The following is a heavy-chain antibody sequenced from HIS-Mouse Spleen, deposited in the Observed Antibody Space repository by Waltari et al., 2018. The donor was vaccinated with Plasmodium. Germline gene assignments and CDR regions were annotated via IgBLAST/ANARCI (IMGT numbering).Heavy chain of an antibody. D-gene: IGHD1-26*01. Sequence: QLQLQESGPGLVKPSETLSLTCTVSGGSISSSSYYWGWIRQPPGKGLEWIGSIYYCGSTYYNPSLKSRVTISVDTSKNQFSLKLSSVTAADTAVYYCARRGGSYYYFDYWGQGTLVTVSS. CDR3: ARRGGSYYYFDY. J-gene: IGHJ4*02. CDR2: IYYCGST. CDR1: GGSISSSSYY. V-gene: IGHV4-39*01.